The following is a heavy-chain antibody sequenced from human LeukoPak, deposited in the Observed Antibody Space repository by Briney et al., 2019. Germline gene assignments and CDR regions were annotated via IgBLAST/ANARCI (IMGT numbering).Heavy chain of an antibody. Sequence: ASETLSLTCTVSGGSISSGGYYWSWIRQHPGKGLEWIGYIYYSGSSYYNPSLKSRVSISVDTSKNQFSLRLSSVTAADTAVYYCARWVGGTGLAWFDPWGQGTLVTVSS. J-gene: IGHJ5*02. CDR3: ARWVGGTGLAWFDP. V-gene: IGHV4-31*03. CDR1: GGSISSGGYY. D-gene: IGHD1-26*01. CDR2: IYYSGSS.